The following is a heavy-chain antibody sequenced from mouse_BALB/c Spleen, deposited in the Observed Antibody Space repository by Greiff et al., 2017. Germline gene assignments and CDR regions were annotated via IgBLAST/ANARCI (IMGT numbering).Heavy chain of an antibody. J-gene: IGHJ4*01. Sequence: VQLKQPGAELVRPGASVKLSCKASGYTFTSYWMNWVKQRPEQGLEWIGWIDPENGNTIYDPKFQGKASITADTSSNTAYLQLSSLTSEDTAVYYCARGRAYYRYDDYAMDYWGQGTSVTVSS. V-gene: IGHV14-1*02. CDR2: IDPENGNT. CDR1: GYTFTSYW. CDR3: ARGRAYYRYDDYAMDY. D-gene: IGHD2-14*01.